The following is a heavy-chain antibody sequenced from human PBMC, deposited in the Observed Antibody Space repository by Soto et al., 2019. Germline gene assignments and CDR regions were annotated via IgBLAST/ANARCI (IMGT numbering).Heavy chain of an antibody. D-gene: IGHD3-3*01. V-gene: IGHV1-69*02. J-gene: IGHJ3*02. CDR1: GGTFSSYT. CDR3: AGVPSTTIFGALDAFDI. CDR2: IIPILGIA. Sequence: SVKVSCKASGGTFSSYTISWVRQAPGQGLEWMGRIIPILGIANYAQKFQGRVTITADKSTSTAYMELSSLRSEDTAVYYCAGVPSTTIFGALDAFDIWGQGTMVTVSS.